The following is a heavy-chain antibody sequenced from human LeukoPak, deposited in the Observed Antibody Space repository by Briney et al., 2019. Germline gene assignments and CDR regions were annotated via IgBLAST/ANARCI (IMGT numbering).Heavy chain of an antibody. CDR2: IIPILGIA. CDR1: GGTFSSYA. D-gene: IGHD2-15*01. V-gene: IGHV1-69*04. CDR3: AREDIVVVVAATTLRFDY. Sequence: SVKVSCKASGGTFSSYAISWVRQAPGQGLEWMGRIIPILGIANYAQKFQGRVTITADKSTSTAYMELSSLRSEDTAVYYCAREDIVVVVAATTLRFDYWGQGTLATVSS. J-gene: IGHJ4*02.